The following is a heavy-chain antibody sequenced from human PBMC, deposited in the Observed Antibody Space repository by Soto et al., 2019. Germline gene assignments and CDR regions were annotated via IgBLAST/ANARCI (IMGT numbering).Heavy chain of an antibody. CDR1: GGSISTSNW. CDR3: ARSRYFDWLPLDS. Sequence: QVQLQESGPGLVKPSGTLSLTCAVSGGSISTSNWWAWVRQSPGKGLEWLGELYHSGDTNYNPSLKSRVTVSVDYPKNHFSLKLTSVTAADTAVYFCARSRYFDWLPLDSWGQGTLVTVSS. J-gene: IGHJ4*02. CDR2: LYHSGDT. D-gene: IGHD3-9*01. V-gene: IGHV4-4*02.